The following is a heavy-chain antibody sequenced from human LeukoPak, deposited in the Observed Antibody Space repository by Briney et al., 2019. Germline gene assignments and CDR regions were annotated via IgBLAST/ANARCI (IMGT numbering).Heavy chain of an antibody. V-gene: IGHV4-59*08. CDR2: VYNTGST. CDR1: GGSINSYY. J-gene: IGHJ4*02. CDR3: ARRQDDYDYFDY. D-gene: IGHD4-17*01. Sequence: SETLSLTCIVSGGSINSYYWSWIRQPPGKGLEWIGYVYNTGSTNYNPSLKSRLTISADTSKNQFSLKLSSVTAADTAVYYCARRQDDYDYFDYWGQGILVTVSS.